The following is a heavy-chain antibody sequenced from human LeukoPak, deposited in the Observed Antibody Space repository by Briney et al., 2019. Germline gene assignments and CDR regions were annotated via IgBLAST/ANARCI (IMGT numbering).Heavy chain of an antibody. V-gene: IGHV3-73*01. J-gene: IGHJ4*02. CDR1: GFTFSISA. D-gene: IGHD7-27*01. Sequence: GGSLRLSCAASGFTFSISAMHWVRQASGKGLEWVGRIRSKANSYATAYAASVKGRFTISRDDSKNTAYLQMNSLKTEDTAVYYCTSRLPGVSDYWGQGTLVTVSS. CDR2: IRSKANSYAT. CDR3: TSRLPGVSDY.